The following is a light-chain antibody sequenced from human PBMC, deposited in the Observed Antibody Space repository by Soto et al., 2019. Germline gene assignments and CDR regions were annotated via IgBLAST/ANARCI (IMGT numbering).Light chain of an antibody. CDR1: QGVGKD. J-gene: IGKJ1*01. Sequence: AIQMTQSPSSLSASVGDRVTVACRASQGVGKDLGWYQQKPGKAPKLLIYAASTLQSGVPSRFSGSGSGTDFTLTISSLQSEDSATYYCLQDFDYPWTFGQGTKVELK. CDR3: LQDFDYPWT. V-gene: IGKV1-6*01. CDR2: AAS.